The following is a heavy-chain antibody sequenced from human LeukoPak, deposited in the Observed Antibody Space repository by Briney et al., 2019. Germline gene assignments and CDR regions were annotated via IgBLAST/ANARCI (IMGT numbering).Heavy chain of an antibody. J-gene: IGHJ6*03. CDR3: AKDKSAYYYYYMDV. V-gene: IGHV3-23*01. CDR2: ISGSGGST. CDR1: GFTFSSYA. Sequence: GGSLRLSCAASGFTFSSYAMSWVRQAPGKGLEWVSAISGSGGSTYHADSVKGWFTISRDNSKNTLYLQMNSLRAEDTAVYYCAKDKSAYYYYYMDVWGKGTTVTVSS.